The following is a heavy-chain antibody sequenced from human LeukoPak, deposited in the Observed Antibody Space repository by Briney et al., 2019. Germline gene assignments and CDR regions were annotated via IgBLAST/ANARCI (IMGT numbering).Heavy chain of an antibody. CDR2: IYSGGST. Sequence: GGSLRLSCAASGFTVSSNYMTWVRQAPGKGLEWVSVIYSGGSTYYADSVKGRFTISRDNSKNTLYLQMNSLRAEDAAVYYCARYTVSNWFDPWGQGTLVTVSS. CDR1: GFTVSSNY. V-gene: IGHV3-66*02. D-gene: IGHD1-1*01. CDR3: ARYTVSNWFDP. J-gene: IGHJ5*02.